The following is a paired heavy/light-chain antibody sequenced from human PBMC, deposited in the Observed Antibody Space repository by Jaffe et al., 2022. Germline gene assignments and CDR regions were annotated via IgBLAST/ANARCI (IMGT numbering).Light chain of an antibody. Sequence: QSALTQPASVSGSPGQSITISCTGTSSDVGGYNYVSWYQQHPGKAPKLMIYEVSNRPSGVSNRFSGSKSGNTASLTISGLQAEDEADYYCSSYTSSSTLDYVFGTGTKVTVL. CDR1: SSDVGGYNY. CDR3: SSYTSSSTLDYV. V-gene: IGLV2-14*01. CDR2: EVS. J-gene: IGLJ1*01.
Heavy chain of an antibody. CDR3: ARGGIVVVTQLGMNGFDY. CDR1: GYTFTGYY. D-gene: IGHD3-22*01. Sequence: QVQLVQSGAEVKKPGASVKVSCKASGYTFTGYYMHWVRQAPGQGLEWMGWINPNSGGTNYAQKFQGRVTMTRDTSISTAYMELSRLRSDDTAVYYCARGGIVVVTQLGMNGFDYWGQGTLVTVSS. J-gene: IGHJ4*02. V-gene: IGHV1-2*02. CDR2: INPNSGGT.